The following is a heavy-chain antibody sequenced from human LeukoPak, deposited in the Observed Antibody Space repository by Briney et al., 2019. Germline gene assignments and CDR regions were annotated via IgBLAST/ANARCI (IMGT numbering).Heavy chain of an antibody. CDR2: IYHSVDP. V-gene: IGHV4-39*02. D-gene: IGHD6-13*01. CDR3: AKEGGGSSSSD. CDR1: GGSIRSDY. J-gene: IGHJ4*02. Sequence: SETLSLTCTVSGGSIRSDYWGWIRQPPGKGLEWIGSIYHSVDPFYSPSLKSRVTISADTSKNHLSLKLTSVTAADTAVYYCAKEGGGSSSSDWGQGTLVTVSS.